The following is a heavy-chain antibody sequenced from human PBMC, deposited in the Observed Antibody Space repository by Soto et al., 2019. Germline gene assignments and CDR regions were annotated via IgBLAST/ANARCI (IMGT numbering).Heavy chain of an antibody. CDR2: IYHSGST. J-gene: IGHJ4*01. CDR3: GTGRLGIVDY. V-gene: IGHV4-30-2*01. CDR1: GGSISSGGYS. Sequence: SETLSLTCAVSGGSISSGGYSCSWIRQPPGKGLEWIGYIYHSGSTYYNPSLKSRVTISVDRSKKQFSLYLDSVTAADTAVYFCGTGRLGIVDYWGHGALVTVSS.